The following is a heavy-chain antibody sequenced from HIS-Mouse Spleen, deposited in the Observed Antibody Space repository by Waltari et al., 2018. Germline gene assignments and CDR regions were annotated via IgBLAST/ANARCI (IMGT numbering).Heavy chain of an antibody. V-gene: IGHV4-39*07. CDR1: GGSISSSSYY. J-gene: IGHJ2*01. D-gene: IGHD6-13*01. Sequence: QLQLQESGPGLVQPAETLSLTCTVSGGSISSSSYYCGWIRPPPGKGPEWIGSIYYSGSTYYNPSLKSRVTISVDTSKNKFSLKLSSVTAADTAVYYCAREIPYSSSWYDWYFDLWGRGTLVTVSS. CDR3: AREIPYSSSWYDWYFDL. CDR2: IYYSGST.